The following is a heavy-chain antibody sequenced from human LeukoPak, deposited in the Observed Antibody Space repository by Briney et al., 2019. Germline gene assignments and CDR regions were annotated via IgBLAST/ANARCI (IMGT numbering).Heavy chain of an antibody. Sequence: GGSLRLSCAASGFTFSSYGMHWVRQAPGKGLEWVAVISYDGSNKYYADSVKGRFTISKDNSKNTLYLQMNSLRAEDTAVYYCAKDSGVDSSGWPGYYGMDAWGKGTTVTVSS. V-gene: IGHV3-30*18. D-gene: IGHD6-19*01. CDR3: AKDSGVDSSGWPGYYGMDA. J-gene: IGHJ6*04. CDR1: GFTFSSYG. CDR2: ISYDGSNK.